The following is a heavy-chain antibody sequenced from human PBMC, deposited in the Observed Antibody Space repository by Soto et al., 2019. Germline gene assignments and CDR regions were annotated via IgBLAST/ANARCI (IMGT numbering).Heavy chain of an antibody. CDR3: ASIRDDFGVVQFDY. Sequence: PGGSLRLSCAASGFTFSSYAMSWVRQAPGKGLEWVSAISGSGGSTYYADSVKGRFTISRDNSKNTLYLQMNSLRAEDTAVYYCASIRDDFGVVQFDYWGQGTLVTVSS. D-gene: IGHD3-3*01. CDR2: ISGSGGST. J-gene: IGHJ4*02. V-gene: IGHV3-23*01. CDR1: GFTFSSYA.